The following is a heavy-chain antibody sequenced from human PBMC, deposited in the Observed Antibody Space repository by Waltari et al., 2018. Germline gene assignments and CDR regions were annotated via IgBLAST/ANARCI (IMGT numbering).Heavy chain of an antibody. Sequence: QVQVVESGVGVVQPGRSLRLSCAASGFIFNQYGIHWVRQAPGKGLESVAVISYDGRHRFYSDSVKGRFTISRDNSRNTVSLQMDSLTVEDTALYYCAKGGDLEWLFIDHWGQGTFVTVS. CDR1: GFIFNQYG. CDR3: AKGGDLEWLFIDH. CDR2: ISYDGRHR. V-gene: IGHV3-30*18. D-gene: IGHD3-3*01. J-gene: IGHJ4*02.